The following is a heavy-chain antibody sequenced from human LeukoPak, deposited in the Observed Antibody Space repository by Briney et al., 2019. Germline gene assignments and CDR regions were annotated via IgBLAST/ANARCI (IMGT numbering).Heavy chain of an antibody. J-gene: IGHJ3*02. CDR1: DDSISDYY. CDR2: FYNSGRS. Sequence: SETLSLTCTVSDDSISDYYRGWIRQPPGKGLEWIGYFYNSGRSTYNPSLKSRVTISADTSKNQFSLKLTSVTAADTAVYYCARHSAHSSTNDAFDMWGQGTLVIVSS. V-gene: IGHV4-59*01. CDR3: ARHSAHSSTNDAFDM. D-gene: IGHD6-13*01.